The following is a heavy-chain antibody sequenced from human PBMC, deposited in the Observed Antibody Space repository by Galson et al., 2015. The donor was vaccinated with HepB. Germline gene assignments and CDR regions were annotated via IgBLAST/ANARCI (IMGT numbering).Heavy chain of an antibody. D-gene: IGHD6-13*01. CDR3: AAALYSSSWYYHYYYYGMDV. J-gene: IGHJ6*02. CDR1: GYTFTGYY. V-gene: IGHV1-2*06. CDR2: INPNSGGT. Sequence: SVKVSCKASGYTFTGYYMHWVRQAPGQGLEWMGRINPNSGGTNYAQKFQGRVTMTRDTSISTAYMELSRLRSDDTAVYYCAAALYSSSWYYHYYYYGMDVWGQGTTVTVSS.